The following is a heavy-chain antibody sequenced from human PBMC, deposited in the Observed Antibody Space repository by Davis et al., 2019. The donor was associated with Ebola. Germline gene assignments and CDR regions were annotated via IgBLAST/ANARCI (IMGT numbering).Heavy chain of an antibody. D-gene: IGHD1-26*01. CDR2: ISSSSSTI. Sequence: GESLKISCAASGFTFSSYSMNWVRQAPGKGLEWVSYISSSSSTIYYADSVKGRFTISRDNSKNTLYLQMNSLRAEDTAVYYCAKDSGSYHFDYWGQGTLVTVSS. J-gene: IGHJ4*02. V-gene: IGHV3-48*01. CDR3: AKDSGSYHFDY. CDR1: GFTFSSYS.